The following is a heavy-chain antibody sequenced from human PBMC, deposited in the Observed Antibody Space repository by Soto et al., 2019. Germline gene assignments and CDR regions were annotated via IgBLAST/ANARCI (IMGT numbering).Heavy chain of an antibody. CDR1: GYTFTSYG. D-gene: IGHD3-3*01. CDR3: ARAASDFWSGPNWFDP. J-gene: IGHJ5*02. Sequence: ASVKVSCKASGYTFTSYGINWVRQATGQGLEWMGWMNPNSGNTGYAQKFQGRVTMTRNTSISTAYMELSSLRSEDTAVYYCARAASDFWSGPNWFDPWGQGTLVTSPQ. CDR2: MNPNSGNT. V-gene: IGHV1-8*02.